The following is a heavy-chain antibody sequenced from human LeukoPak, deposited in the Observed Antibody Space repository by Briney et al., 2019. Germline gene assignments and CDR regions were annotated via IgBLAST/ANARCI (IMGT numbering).Heavy chain of an antibody. D-gene: IGHD5-12*01. Sequence: SETLSLTCTVPGGSISSGDYYRSWVRQPPGKGLEWIGYIYYSGSTYYNPSLKSRVTISVDTSKNQFSLKLSSVTAADTAVYYCARHIVATTFFDYWGQGTLVTVSS. CDR1: GGSISSGDYY. V-gene: IGHV4-30-4*01. J-gene: IGHJ4*02. CDR2: IYYSGST. CDR3: ARHIVATTFFDY.